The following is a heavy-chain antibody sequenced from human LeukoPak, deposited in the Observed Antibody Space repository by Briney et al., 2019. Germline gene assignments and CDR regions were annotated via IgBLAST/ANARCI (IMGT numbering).Heavy chain of an antibody. CDR1: GYTFTGYY. V-gene: IGHV1-2*02. D-gene: IGHD3-22*01. CDR3: ARGYDSSGYLFDY. CDR2: INPNSGGT. Sequence: ASVKVSCKASGYTFTGYYMHWVRRAPGQELEWMGWINPNSGGTNYAQKFQCMVTMTRDTSISTAYMELSRLRSDDTAVYYCARGYDSSGYLFDYWGQGTLVTVSS. J-gene: IGHJ4*02.